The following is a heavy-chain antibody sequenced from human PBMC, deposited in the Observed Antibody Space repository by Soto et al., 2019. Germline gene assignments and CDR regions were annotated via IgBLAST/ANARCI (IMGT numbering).Heavy chain of an antibody. V-gene: IGHV3-23*01. J-gene: IGHJ3*02. CDR3: ARDDRRDSSGGSKPFDI. D-gene: IGHD6-19*01. CDR1: GFTFSTYA. Sequence: GSLRLSCAASGFTFSTYAMNWVRQAPGKGLEWVSGISGSGDDTYYADSVRGRFTISRDNAKNTLYLQMNSLRAEDTAVYYCARDDRRDSSGGSKPFDIWGQGTMVTVSS. CDR2: ISGSGDDT.